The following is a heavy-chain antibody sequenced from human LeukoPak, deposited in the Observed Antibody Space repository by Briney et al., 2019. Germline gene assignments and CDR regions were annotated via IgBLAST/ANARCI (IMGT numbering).Heavy chain of an antibody. CDR1: GYTFTGYY. D-gene: IGHD3-3*01. CDR3: ARNDFWSGYPGSYMDV. CDR2: INPNSADT. J-gene: IGHJ6*03. V-gene: IGHV1-2*02. Sequence: ASVKVSCKASGYTFTGYYVHWVRQAPGQGLEWMGWINPNSADTKYAQKFQGRVTMTRDTSISTTYMELSRLRSDDTAVYYCARNDFWSGYPGSYMDVWGKRTTVTVSS.